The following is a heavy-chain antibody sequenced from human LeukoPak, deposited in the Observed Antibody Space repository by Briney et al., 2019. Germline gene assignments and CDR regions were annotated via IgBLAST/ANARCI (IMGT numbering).Heavy chain of an antibody. J-gene: IGHJ4*02. V-gene: IGHV3-64*01. Sequence: GGSLRLSCAASGFTFSSYAMHWVRQAPGKGLEYVSAISSNGGSTYYANSVKGRFTISRDNSKNTLYLQMGSLRAEDMAVYYCARDLQGQWLLGYWGQGTLVTVSS. CDR2: ISSNGGST. D-gene: IGHD6-19*01. CDR1: GFTFSSYA. CDR3: ARDLQGQWLLGY.